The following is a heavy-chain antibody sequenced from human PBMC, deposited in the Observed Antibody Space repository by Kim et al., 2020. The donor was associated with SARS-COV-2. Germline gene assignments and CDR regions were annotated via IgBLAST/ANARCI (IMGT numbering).Heavy chain of an antibody. V-gene: IGHV4-38-2*02. J-gene: IGHJ4*02. CDR1: GYSISSGYY. D-gene: IGHD3-10*01. CDR2: IYHSGST. CDR3: ARDLTRGYYYGSGSAY. Sequence: SETLSLTCTVSGYSISSGYYWGWIRQPPGKGLEWIGSIYHSGSTYYNPSLKSRVTISVDTSKNQFSLKLSSVTAADTAVYYCARDLTRGYYYGSGSAYWGQGTLVTVSS.